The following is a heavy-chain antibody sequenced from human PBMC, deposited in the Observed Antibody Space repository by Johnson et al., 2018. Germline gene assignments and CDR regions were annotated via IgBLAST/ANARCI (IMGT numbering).Heavy chain of an antibody. V-gene: IGHV3-30-3*01. CDR3: ARAQGVDYLAEYFQH. D-gene: IGHD4-11*01. CDR2: ISDDGSNK. Sequence: QVQLVESGGRVVQPGRSLRLSCSASGFTFSSYAMHWVRQAPGKGLEWVAVISDDGSNKFYAESVKGRFTISRDNSKYTVYLQMHSLKAEDTAVLYCARAQGVDYLAEYFQHWGQGTLVTVSS. J-gene: IGHJ1*01. CDR1: GFTFSSYA.